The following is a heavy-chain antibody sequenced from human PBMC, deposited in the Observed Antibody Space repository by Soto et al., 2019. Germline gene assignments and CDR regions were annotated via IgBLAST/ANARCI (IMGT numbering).Heavy chain of an antibody. CDR3: AKVHSSGWYPGRADYYYYGMDV. CDR2: ISGSGGST. V-gene: IGHV3-23*01. CDR1: GFTFSSYA. J-gene: IGHJ6*02. Sequence: PWGSLRLSCAASGFTFSSYAMSWVRQAPGKGLEWVSAISGSGGSTYYADSVKGRFTISRDNSKNTLYLQMNSLRAEDTAVYYCAKVHSSGWYPGRADYYYYGMDVWGQGTTVTVSS. D-gene: IGHD6-19*01.